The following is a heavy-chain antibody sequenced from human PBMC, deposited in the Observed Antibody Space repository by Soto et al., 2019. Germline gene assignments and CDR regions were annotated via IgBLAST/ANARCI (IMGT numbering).Heavy chain of an antibody. CDR1: GYTFTGYY. CDR2: INPNSGGT. CDR3: ARDRTDSGYYTNWLDP. J-gene: IGHJ5*02. D-gene: IGHD3-22*01. V-gene: IGHV1-2*02. Sequence: ASVKVSCKASGYTFTGYYMHWVRQAPGQGLEWMGWINPNSGGTNYAQNLQGRVTISADKSTLTSYMELHSLTSDDTALYYCARDRTDSGYYTNWLDPWGQGTQVTVSS.